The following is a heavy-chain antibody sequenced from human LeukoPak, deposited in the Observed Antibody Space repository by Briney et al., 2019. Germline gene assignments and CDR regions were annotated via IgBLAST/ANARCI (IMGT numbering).Heavy chain of an antibody. V-gene: IGHV1-46*01. Sequence: GASVKVSCKASGYTFTSYYMHWVRQAPGQGLEWMGITNPSGGSTSYAQKFQGRVTMTRDTSTSTVYMELSSLRSEDTAVYYCGRVLRGNDAFDIWGQGTMVTVSS. CDR3: GRVLRGNDAFDI. CDR1: GYTFTSYY. CDR2: TNPSGGST. D-gene: IGHD3-3*01. J-gene: IGHJ3*02.